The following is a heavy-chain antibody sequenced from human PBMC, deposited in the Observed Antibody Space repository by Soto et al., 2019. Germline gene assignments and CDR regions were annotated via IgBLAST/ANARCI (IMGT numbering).Heavy chain of an antibody. CDR3: AKFKNHYYYGLDV. J-gene: IGHJ6*02. CDR2: INQSGGT. V-gene: IGHV4-34*01. CDR1: GGSFSGYY. Sequence: KSWETLSLTCGVYGGSFSGYYWSWIRQPPGKGLEWIGAINQSGGTNYNPSLRSRVTISVDTSKNQFSLNLSSVTAADTAVYYCAKFKNHYYYGLDVWGQGTTVTSP.